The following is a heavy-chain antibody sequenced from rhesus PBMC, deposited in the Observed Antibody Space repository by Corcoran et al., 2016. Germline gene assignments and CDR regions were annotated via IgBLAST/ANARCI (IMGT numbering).Heavy chain of an antibody. CDR3: ARNPPVVATDVEFDY. J-gene: IGHJ4*01. V-gene: IGHV4-165*02. CDR2: MGGSKGST. CDR1: GGPISGYY. D-gene: IGHD4-4*01. Sequence: QVQLQESGPGLVKPSETLSLTCAVSGGPISGYYWNWIRQPPGKGLEWIGDMGGSKGSTYHTPSLKSLVTLSTAASKNQFSLKLISVTAADTAVYYCARNPPVVATDVEFDYWGQGVLVTVSS.